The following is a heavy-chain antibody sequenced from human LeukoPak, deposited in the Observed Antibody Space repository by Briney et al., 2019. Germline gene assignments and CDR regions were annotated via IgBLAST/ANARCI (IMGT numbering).Heavy chain of an antibody. V-gene: IGHV3-64D*06. CDR2: ISSNGDNT. Sequence: GGSLRLSCSVSGCTFSTYVMHWVRQAPGKGLEYVSAISSNGDNTYYADSVKGRFTISRDNSKNTPYLQMSSLRADDTAVYYCVRGTGYWGQGTLVTVSS. J-gene: IGHJ4*02. CDR1: GCTFSTYV. CDR3: VRGTGY.